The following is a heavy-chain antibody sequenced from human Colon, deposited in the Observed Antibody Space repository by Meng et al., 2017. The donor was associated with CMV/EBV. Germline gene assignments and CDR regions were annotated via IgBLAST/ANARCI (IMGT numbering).Heavy chain of an antibody. J-gene: IGHJ6*02. CDR3: ARDVELPYYGMDA. D-gene: IGHD1-7*01. Sequence: GESLKISCAASGFTFSSYEMNWVRQAPGKGLEWVSYISSSGSTIYYADSVKGRFTISRDNGKDELYLQMNSLRAEDTAIYYCARDVELPYYGMDAWGQGTTVTVSS. CDR2: ISSSGSTI. CDR1: GFTFSSYE. V-gene: IGHV3-48*03.